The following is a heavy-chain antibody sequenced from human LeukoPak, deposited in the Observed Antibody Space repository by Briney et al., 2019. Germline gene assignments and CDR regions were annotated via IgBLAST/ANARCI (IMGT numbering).Heavy chain of an antibody. CDR1: GFSFSSHG. V-gene: IGHV3-23*01. D-gene: IGHD4-17*01. CDR3: AKVGPMTSVTRVFRSRTYYYYYMDV. Sequence: GGSLRLSCVASGFSFSSHGMSWVRQAPGKGLEWVSGIIGGAGGTYYADSVKGRCTISRDNSKNTLYLQMNSLRAEDTAVYYCAKVGPMTSVTRVFRSRTYYYYYMDVWGKGTTVTVSS. CDR2: IIGGAGGT. J-gene: IGHJ6*03.